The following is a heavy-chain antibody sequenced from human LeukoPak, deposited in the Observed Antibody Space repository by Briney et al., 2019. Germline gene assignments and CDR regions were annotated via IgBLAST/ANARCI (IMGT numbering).Heavy chain of an antibody. V-gene: IGHV4-31*03. CDR3: ARRATIGGFFDN. CDR1: GGSISCGGHY. CDR2: IFYSGST. J-gene: IGHJ4*02. D-gene: IGHD5-24*01. Sequence: SETLSLTCTVSGGSISCGGHYWSWVRQHPGKGLEWIGYIFYSGSTFYNPSLKSRLTILLDTSKNQFSLKLTSVTAADTAVYYCARRATIGGFFDNWGQGTLVTVSS.